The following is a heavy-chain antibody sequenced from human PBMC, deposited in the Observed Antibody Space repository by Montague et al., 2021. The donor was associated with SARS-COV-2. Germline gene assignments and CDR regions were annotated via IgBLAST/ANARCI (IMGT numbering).Heavy chain of an antibody. CDR1: GFTFNTYA. D-gene: IGHD3-10*01. Sequence: SLRLSFSTSGFTFNTYALHWVRQTPGKGLEWVAVISYDGTKTYYAASVKGRFTISRNTSKNTVYPQMNSLRVEDTALYYCARERALRYYYGSGIEFWGQGTLVTVSS. CDR2: ISYDGTKT. J-gene: IGHJ4*02. CDR3: ARERALRYYYGSGIEF. V-gene: IGHV3-30*04.